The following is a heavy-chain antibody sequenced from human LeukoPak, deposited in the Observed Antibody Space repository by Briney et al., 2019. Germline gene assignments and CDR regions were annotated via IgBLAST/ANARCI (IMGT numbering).Heavy chain of an antibody. J-gene: IGHJ4*02. CDR3: ARELLNAPTPGAY. V-gene: IGHV4-4*02. D-gene: IGHD2-21*01. CDR1: GGSITSSHHW. CDR2: IYHSGTT. Sequence: SETLSLTCAVSGGSITSSHHWWSWARQPPGKGLEWIGEIYHSGTTNYNPSLKSRVTMSLDKSKNQFSLRLSSVTAADTAVYYCARELLNAPTPGAYWGQGILVTVSS.